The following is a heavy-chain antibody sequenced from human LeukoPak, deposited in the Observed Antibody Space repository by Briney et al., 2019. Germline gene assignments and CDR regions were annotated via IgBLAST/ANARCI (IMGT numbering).Heavy chain of an antibody. J-gene: IGHJ4*02. V-gene: IGHV3-7*01. CDR2: IKQDGSEK. CDR3: ARGNLDIVVVPAAIGGVY. D-gene: IGHD2-2*02. CDR1: GFTFSSYW. Sequence: GGSLRLPCAASGFTFSSYWMSWVRQAPGKGLEWVANIKQDGSEKYHVDSVKGRFTISRDNAKNSLYLQMNSLRAEDTAVYYCARGNLDIVVVPAAIGGVYWGQGTLVTVSS.